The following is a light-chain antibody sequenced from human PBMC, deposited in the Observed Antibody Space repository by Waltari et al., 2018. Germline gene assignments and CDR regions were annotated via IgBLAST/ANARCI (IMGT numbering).Light chain of an antibody. Sequence: SYVLTQPPSESVAPRQTAHIPCLGNNIGDKRVHCFRQKAGQAPVLVIYDDSDRPSGIPERFSGSNSGDTATLTISRVEAGDEAAYFCRVWDTRRDHPVFGGGTKLTVL. V-gene: IGLV3-21*02. CDR1: NIGDKR. CDR3: RVWDTRRDHPV. CDR2: DDS. J-gene: IGLJ3*02.